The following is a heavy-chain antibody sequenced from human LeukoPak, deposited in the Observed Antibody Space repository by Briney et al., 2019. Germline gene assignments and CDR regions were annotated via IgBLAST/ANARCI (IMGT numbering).Heavy chain of an antibody. D-gene: IGHD6-13*01. V-gene: IGHV1-69*13. CDR3: AREKAAAGLGTFGY. CDR2: IIPIFGTA. J-gene: IGHJ4*02. CDR1: GGTFSSYA. Sequence: SVKVSCKASGGTFSSYAISWVRQAPGQGLEWMGGIIPIFGTANYAQKFQGRVTITADESTSTAYMELSSLRSEDTAVYYCAREKAAAGLGTFGYWGQGTLVTVSS.